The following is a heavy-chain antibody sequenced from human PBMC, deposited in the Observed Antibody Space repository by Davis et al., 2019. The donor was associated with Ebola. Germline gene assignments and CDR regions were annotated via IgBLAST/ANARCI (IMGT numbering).Heavy chain of an antibody. J-gene: IGHJ4*02. CDR2: ISGSGSNT. Sequence: GESLKISCAASRFTFNSYAMNWVRQAPGKGLEWVSGISGSGSNTYYADSVKGRSTISRDNSKNTLYLQMNSLRVEDTAVYYCAKGFGSNDWYYFDYWGQGALVTVSP. V-gene: IGHV3-23*01. CDR1: RFTFNSYA. D-gene: IGHD3-9*01. CDR3: AKGFGSNDWYYFDY.